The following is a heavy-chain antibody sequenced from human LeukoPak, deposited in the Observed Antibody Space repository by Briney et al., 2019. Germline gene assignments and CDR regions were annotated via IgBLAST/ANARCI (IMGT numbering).Heavy chain of an antibody. V-gene: IGHV1-69*13. CDR2: IIPIFGTA. CDR3: AGPRDIVATTGYYFDY. D-gene: IGHD5-12*01. Sequence: SVTVSCKASGGTFSSYAISWVRQAPGQGLEWMGGIIPIFGTANYAQKFQGRVTITADESTSTAYMELSSLRSEDTAVYYCAGPRDIVATTGYYFDYWGQGTLVTVSS. J-gene: IGHJ4*02. CDR1: GGTFSSYA.